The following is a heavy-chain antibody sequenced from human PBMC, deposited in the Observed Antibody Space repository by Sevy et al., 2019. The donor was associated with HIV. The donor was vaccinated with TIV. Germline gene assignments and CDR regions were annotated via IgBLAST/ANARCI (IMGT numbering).Heavy chain of an antibody. CDR3: ARVHSSIWPLPPDN. V-gene: IGHV3-74*01. Sequence: QLGGSLRLSCAASGFTFSSNWMHWVRQAPGKGLVWVSRISSDGSSTSYADSVKGRFTISRDNAKNTLFLQMNGLRAEDTAVYYCARVHSSIWPLPPDNWGQGTLVTVSS. CDR1: GFTFSSNW. D-gene: IGHD3-3*02. CDR2: ISSDGSST. J-gene: IGHJ4*02.